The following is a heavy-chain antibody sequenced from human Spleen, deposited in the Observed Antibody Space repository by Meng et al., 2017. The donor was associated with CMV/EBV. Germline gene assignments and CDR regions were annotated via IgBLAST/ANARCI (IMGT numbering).Heavy chain of an antibody. V-gene: IGHV3-23*01. CDR3: ARDIFCSSISCYISDY. Sequence: GGSLRLSCAASGFTFNSNAMSWVRQAPGKGLEWVSGISGSGGYTYNADSVKGRFTISRDNAKNSLYLQINSLRAEDTAVYYCARDIFCSSISCYISDYWGQGTLVTVSS. CDR2: ISGSGGYT. J-gene: IGHJ4*02. CDR1: GFTFNSNA. D-gene: IGHD2-2*02.